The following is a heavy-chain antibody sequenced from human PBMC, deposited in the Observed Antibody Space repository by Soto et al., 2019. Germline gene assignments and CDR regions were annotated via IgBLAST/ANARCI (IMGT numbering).Heavy chain of an antibody. D-gene: IGHD3-22*01. CDR2: IYPGDSDT. J-gene: IGHJ5*01. V-gene: IGHV5-51*01. Sequence: PGESLKISCKGSGYSFTTSWIAWVRQMPGKGLEWMGIIYPGDSDTRYSPSFQGQVTISADKSISTAYLQWTSLKASDTAMYYCAIFLLFSRGSHWFDSWCQAPLVSVSS. CDR1: GYSFTTSW. CDR3: AIFLLFSRGSHWFDS.